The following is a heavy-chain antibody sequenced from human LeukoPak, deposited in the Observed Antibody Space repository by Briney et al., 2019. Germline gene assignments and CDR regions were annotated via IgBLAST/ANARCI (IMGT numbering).Heavy chain of an antibody. D-gene: IGHD2-21*01. J-gene: IGHJ5*02. CDR1: GGSFSGYY. Sequence: PSETLSLTCAVYGGSFSGYYWNWIRQPPGKGLEWIGEINHSGSTNYNPSLKSRVTISVDTSKNQFSLKLSSVTAADTAVYYCVRPYCGGECQSRNNWFDPWGQGILVTVSS. CDR2: INHSGST. CDR3: VRPYCGGECQSRNNWFDP. V-gene: IGHV4-34*01.